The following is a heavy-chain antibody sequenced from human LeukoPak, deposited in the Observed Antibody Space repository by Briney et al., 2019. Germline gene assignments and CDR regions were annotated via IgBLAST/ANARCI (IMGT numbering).Heavy chain of an antibody. CDR2: ISWNSGSI. CDR3: AKESGMITLGGVIARRYVFDY. Sequence: QPGGSLRLSCAASGFTFDDYAMHWVRQAPGKGLEWVSGISWNSGSIDYADSVKGRFTISRDNAKNSLYLQMNSLRAEDTALYYCAKESGMITLGGVIARRYVFDYWGQGTLVSVSS. D-gene: IGHD3-16*02. CDR1: GFTFDDYA. V-gene: IGHV3-9*01. J-gene: IGHJ4*02.